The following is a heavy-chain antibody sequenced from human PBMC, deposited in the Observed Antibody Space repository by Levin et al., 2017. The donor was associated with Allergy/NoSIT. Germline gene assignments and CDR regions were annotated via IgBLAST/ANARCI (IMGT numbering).Heavy chain of an antibody. J-gene: IGHJ4*02. CDR1: GDSINSNYW. Sequence: SSETLSLTCAVSGDSINSNYWWSWVRQPPGKGLEWIGEIYYSGSTHYSPSLKSRVTMSIDKSKNQFSLKLNSVTAADTAVYFCARGFMGDGFYFDYWGQGTPVTVSS. V-gene: IGHV4-4*02. D-gene: IGHD3-16*01. CDR3: ARGFMGDGFYFDY. CDR2: IYYSGST.